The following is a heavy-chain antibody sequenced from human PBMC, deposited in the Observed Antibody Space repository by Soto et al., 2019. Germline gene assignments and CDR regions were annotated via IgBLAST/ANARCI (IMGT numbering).Heavy chain of an antibody. V-gene: IGHV4-34*01. CDR2: INHSGNN. CDR3: ARGGSNDWQVAFDI. CDR1: GGSFSTYY. Sequence: SETLSLTCFVSGGSFSTYYYNWIRPSPGKGLEWIGEINHSGNNNYSPSLKSRVTMSLDTSKNQFSLKLTSVTAADTAVYYCARGGSNDWQVAFDIWGQGTMVTVSS. D-gene: IGHD3-9*01. J-gene: IGHJ3*02.